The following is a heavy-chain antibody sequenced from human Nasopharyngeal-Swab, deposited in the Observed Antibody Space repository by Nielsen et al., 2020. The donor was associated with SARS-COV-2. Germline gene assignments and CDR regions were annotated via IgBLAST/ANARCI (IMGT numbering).Heavy chain of an antibody. CDR1: GGSISSSSYY. CDR2: IYYSGST. D-gene: IGHD2-2*01. CDR3: ARDRVVPAASLGYYGMDV. J-gene: IGHJ6*02. Sequence: GSLRLSCTVSGGSISSSSYYWGWIRQPPGKGLEWIGGIYYSGSTYYNPSLKSRVTISVDTSKNQFSLKLSSVTAADTAVYYCARDRVVPAASLGYYGMDVWGQGTTVTVSS. V-gene: IGHV4-39*07.